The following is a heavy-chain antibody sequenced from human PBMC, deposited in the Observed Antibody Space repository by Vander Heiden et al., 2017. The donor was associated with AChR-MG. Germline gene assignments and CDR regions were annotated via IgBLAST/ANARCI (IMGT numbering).Heavy chain of an antibody. D-gene: IGHD1-26*01. CDR1: GGSFSGYY. Sequence: QVQLQQWGAGLLKPSETLSLTCAVYGGSFSGYYWSWIRQPPGKGLEWIGEINHSGSTNYNPSLKSRVTISVDTSKNQFSLKLSSVTAADTAVYYCARKTGSKYSGSSYWCQGTLVTVSS. J-gene: IGHJ4*02. CDR3: ARKTGSKYSGSSY. CDR2: INHSGST. V-gene: IGHV4-34*01.